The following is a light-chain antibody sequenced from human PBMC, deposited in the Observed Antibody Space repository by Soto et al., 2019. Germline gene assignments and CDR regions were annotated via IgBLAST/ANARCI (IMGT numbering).Light chain of an antibody. CDR3: QQSYSPPYT. CDR2: TEA. J-gene: IGKJ2*01. V-gene: IGKV1-39*01. Sequence: IQMTQSPSSLSASVGDRVTITCRASQRITTSLNWYQQKPGKAPKLLISTEATLQGGVPSRFSGSGPGTDFTLTITTLLPEDFATYFCQQSYSPPYTFGQGTKLEIK. CDR1: QRITTS.